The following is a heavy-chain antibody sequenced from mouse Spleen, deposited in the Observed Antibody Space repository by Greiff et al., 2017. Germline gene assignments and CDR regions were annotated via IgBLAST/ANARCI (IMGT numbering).Heavy chain of an antibody. CDR1: GYSITSGYY. Sequence: EVQLQESGPGLVKPSQSLSLTCSVTGYSITSGYYWNWIRQFPGNKLEWMGYISYDGSNNYNPSLKNRISITRDTSKNQFFLKLNSVTTEDTATYYGARGNYDGAWFAYWGQGTLVTVSA. V-gene: IGHV3-6*01. CDR2: ISYDGSN. D-gene: IGHD2-4*01. J-gene: IGHJ3*01. CDR3: ARGNYDGAWFAY.